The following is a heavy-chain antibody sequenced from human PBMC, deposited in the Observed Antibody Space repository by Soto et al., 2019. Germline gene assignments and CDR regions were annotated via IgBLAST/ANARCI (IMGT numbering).Heavy chain of an antibody. V-gene: IGHV4-34*01. CDR3: TRGQEGVVATH. CDR1: GGSFTGYY. J-gene: IGHJ4*02. Sequence: QVQLQQWGAGLLKPSETLSLTCAVNGGSFTGYYWSWVRQPPGKGLEWIGEVKDGGVTNYSPSLRSRVTISSDAPKKQFSQKVTSVTAADTAVYYCTRGQEGVVATHWDQGTLVTVSS. CDR2: VKDGGVT. D-gene: IGHD5-12*01.